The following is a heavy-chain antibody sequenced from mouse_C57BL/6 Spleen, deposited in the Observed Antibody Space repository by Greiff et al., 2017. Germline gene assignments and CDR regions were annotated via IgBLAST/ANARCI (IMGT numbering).Heavy chain of an antibody. J-gene: IGHJ2*01. CDR2: IYPGSGST. D-gene: IGHD1-1*01. Sequence: QVQLQQPGAELVKPGASVKMSCKASGYTFTSYWITWVKQRPGQGLEWIGDIYPGSGSTNYNEKFKSKATLTVDTSSSTAYMQLSSLTSEDSAVYYCARRGLYYGSSHFDYWGQGTTLTVSS. CDR1: GYTFTSYW. CDR3: ARRGLYYGSSHFDY. V-gene: IGHV1-55*01.